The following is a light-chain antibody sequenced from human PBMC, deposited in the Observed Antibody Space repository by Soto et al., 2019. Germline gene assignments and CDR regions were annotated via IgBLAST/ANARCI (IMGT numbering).Light chain of an antibody. Sequence: DIQMTQSPSSVSASVGDRVTITCRASQDITSWLAWYQQKPGKAPKLLIYAASSLQSGVPSRFSGSGSGTDFTLTILSLQPEDFATYFCQQANSFPFTFGPGTKVDFK. CDR2: AAS. V-gene: IGKV1-12*01. J-gene: IGKJ3*01. CDR3: QQANSFPFT. CDR1: QDITSW.